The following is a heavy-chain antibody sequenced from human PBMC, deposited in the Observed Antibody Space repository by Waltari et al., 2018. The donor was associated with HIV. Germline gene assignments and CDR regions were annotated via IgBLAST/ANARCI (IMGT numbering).Heavy chain of an antibody. V-gene: IGHV3-23*01. Sequence: EVQLLESGGGLVQPGGSLRLSCAASGFTFSTYAMSWVRQAPGKGLEGGSTISGSGANTYCADSVKGRFTTSRDKSKNTLYLQMNSLRAEDTAIYYCAKDQYGLLPSGLDPWGQGTLVTVSS. CDR2: ISGSGANT. J-gene: IGHJ5*02. CDR1: GFTFSTYA. D-gene: IGHD2-15*01. CDR3: AKDQYGLLPSGLDP.